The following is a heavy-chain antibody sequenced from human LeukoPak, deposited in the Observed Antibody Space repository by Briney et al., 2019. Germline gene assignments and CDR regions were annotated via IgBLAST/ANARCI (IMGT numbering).Heavy chain of an antibody. D-gene: IGHD1-14*01. V-gene: IGHV4-61*02. CDR2: IYSSGST. CDR1: GGSISSGSYY. J-gene: IGHJ5*02. Sequence: PSQTLSLTCTVSGGSISSGSYYWSWIRQPAGKGLEWIGRIYSSGSTNYNPSLKSRVTISVDTSKNQFSLKLSSVTAADTAVYYCARGFRPDAFDPWGQGTLVTVSS. CDR3: ARGFRPDAFDP.